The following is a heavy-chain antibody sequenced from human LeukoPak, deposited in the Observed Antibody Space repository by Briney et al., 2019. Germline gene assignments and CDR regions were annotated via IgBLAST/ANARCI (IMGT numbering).Heavy chain of an antibody. CDR3: ARAGGYCSSTSCMDV. Sequence: ASVKVSCKASGYTFTSYDINWVRQATGQGLEWMGWMNPNSGNTGYAQKFQGRVTITRNTSISTAYMELSSLRSEDTAVYYCARAGGYCSSTSCMDVWGKGTTVTVSS. D-gene: IGHD2-2*01. J-gene: IGHJ6*03. CDR2: MNPNSGNT. V-gene: IGHV1-8*03. CDR1: GYTFTSYD.